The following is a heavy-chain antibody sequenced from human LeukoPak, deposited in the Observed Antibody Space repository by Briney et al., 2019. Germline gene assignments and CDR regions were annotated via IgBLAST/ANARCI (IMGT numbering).Heavy chain of an antibody. V-gene: IGHV3-33*01. D-gene: IGHD6-19*01. CDR3: ASIAVAGSVGYYYYGMDV. CDR1: GFTFSSYG. J-gene: IGHJ6*04. Sequence: GGSLRLSCAASGFTFSSYGMHWVRQAPGKGLEWVAVIWYDGSNKYYADSVKGRFTISRDNSKNTLYLQMNSLRAEDTAVYYCASIAVAGSVGYYYYGMDVWGKGTTVTVSS. CDR2: IWYDGSNK.